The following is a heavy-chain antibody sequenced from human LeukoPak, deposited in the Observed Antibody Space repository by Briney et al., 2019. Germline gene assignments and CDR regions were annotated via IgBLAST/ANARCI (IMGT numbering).Heavy chain of an antibody. CDR1: GFTFSNYA. J-gene: IGHJ4*02. CDR2: IGSRGDGT. V-gene: IGHV3-64*04. CDR3: ASLQASDY. Sequence: SGGSLRLSCSASGFTFSNYAMHWVRQAPGKTLEYVSAIGSRGDGTYYADSVKGRFTISRDNSKNSLYLQMNSLRDEGTAVYYCASLQASDYWGQGTLVTVSS.